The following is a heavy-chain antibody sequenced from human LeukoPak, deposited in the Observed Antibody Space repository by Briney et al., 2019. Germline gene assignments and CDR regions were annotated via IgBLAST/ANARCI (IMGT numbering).Heavy chain of an antibody. V-gene: IGHV1-18*01. Sequence: GASVKVSCTASGYTFTTYDIDWVRQAPGQGQERIGWMSTYDGKTNYAQKFRGRVSMTTDTSTNTAYMELRSLTSDDTAVYFCARDVMEQHLDGSWFVPWGQGAPVTVSS. D-gene: IGHD6-13*01. CDR2: MSTYDGKT. J-gene: IGHJ5*02. CDR3: ARDVMEQHLDGSWFVP. CDR1: GYTFTTYD.